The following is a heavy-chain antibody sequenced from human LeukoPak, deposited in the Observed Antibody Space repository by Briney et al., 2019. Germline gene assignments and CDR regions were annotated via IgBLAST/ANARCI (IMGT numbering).Heavy chain of an antibody. V-gene: IGHV3-15*01. CDR3: TTGFHCTNGVCYLLYYDSSGYYGAFDI. J-gene: IGHJ3*02. D-gene: IGHD3-22*01. CDR2: IKSKTDGGTT. Sequence: GGSLRLSCAASGFTFSNAWMSWVRQAPGKGLEWVGRIKSKTDGGTTDYAAPVKGRFTISRDDSKNTLYLQMNSLKTEDTAVYYCTTGFHCTNGVCYLLYYDSSGYYGAFDIWGQGTMVTVSS. CDR1: GFTFSNAW.